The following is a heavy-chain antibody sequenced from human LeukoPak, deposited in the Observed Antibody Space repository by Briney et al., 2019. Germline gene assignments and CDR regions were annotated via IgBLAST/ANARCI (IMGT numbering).Heavy chain of an antibody. CDR3: ARRITSSGYYRDDS. Sequence: PSETLSLTCTVSGGSITSSSYYWGRIRQPPGQGLEWIGTIYYSGSTNYNPSLKSRVTISVDTSKNQFSLKLSSVTAADTAVYYCARRITSSGYYRDDSWGQGTLVTVYS. CDR2: IYYSGST. J-gene: IGHJ4*02. CDR1: GGSITSSSYY. D-gene: IGHD3-22*01. V-gene: IGHV4-39*07.